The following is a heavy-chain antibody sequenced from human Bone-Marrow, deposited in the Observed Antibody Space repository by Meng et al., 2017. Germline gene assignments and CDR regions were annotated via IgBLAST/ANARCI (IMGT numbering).Heavy chain of an antibody. D-gene: IGHD1-26*01. Sequence: GGSLRLSCAASGFTFSNAWMTWVRQAPGKGLEWVSAISGSGGSTYYADSVKGRFTISRDNSKNTLYLQMNSLRAEDTAVYYCARASSGIHYWYFDLWGRGTLVTVSS. CDR2: ISGSGGST. CDR1: GFTFSNAW. CDR3: ARASSGIHYWYFDL. V-gene: IGHV3-23*01. J-gene: IGHJ2*01.